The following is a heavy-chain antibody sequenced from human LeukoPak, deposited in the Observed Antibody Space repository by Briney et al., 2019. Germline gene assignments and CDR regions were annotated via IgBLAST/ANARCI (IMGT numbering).Heavy chain of an antibody. CDR2: IWYDGSNK. D-gene: IGHD1-1*01. V-gene: IGHV3-33*01. CDR3: ARDLVGTTKHYYYGMDV. J-gene: IGHJ6*04. Sequence: GRSLRLSCAASGFTFSSYGMHWVRQAPGKGLEWVAVIWYDGSNKYYADSVKGRFTISRDNSKNTLYLQMNSLRAEDTAVYYYARDLVGTTKHYYYGMDVWGKGTTVTVSS. CDR1: GFTFSSYG.